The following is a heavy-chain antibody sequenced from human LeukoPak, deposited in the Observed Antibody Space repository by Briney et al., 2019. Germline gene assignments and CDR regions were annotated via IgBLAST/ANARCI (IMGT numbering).Heavy chain of an antibody. CDR1: GYTFTSYD. V-gene: IGHV1-8*01. CDR2: MNPNSGNT. Sequence: ASVKVSCKASGYTFTSYDINWVRQATGQGLEWMGWMNPNSGNTGYAQKFQGRVTMTRNTSISTAYMELSSLRSEDTAVYYCARTNGGPYYYYYYMDVWGKGTTVTISS. D-gene: IGHD3-16*01. CDR3: ARTNGGPYYYYYYMDV. J-gene: IGHJ6*03.